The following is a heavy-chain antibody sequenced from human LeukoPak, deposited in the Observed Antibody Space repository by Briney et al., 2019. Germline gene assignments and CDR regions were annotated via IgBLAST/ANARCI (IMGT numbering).Heavy chain of an antibody. Sequence: PGGSLRLSCAASGFTFSSYSMNWVRQAPGKGLERASSISGSSLYIYYADSVKGRFTISRDNAKNSLYLQMNSLRAEDTAVYYCARDVVAAAGFDYWGQGTLVTVSS. V-gene: IGHV3-21*01. J-gene: IGHJ4*02. D-gene: IGHD6-13*01. CDR2: ISGSSLYI. CDR3: ARDVVAAAGFDY. CDR1: GFTFSSYS.